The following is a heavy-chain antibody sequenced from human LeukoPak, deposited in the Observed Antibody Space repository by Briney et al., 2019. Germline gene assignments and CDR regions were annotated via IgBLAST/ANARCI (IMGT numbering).Heavy chain of an antibody. J-gene: IGHJ3*02. CDR1: GGSISSYY. Sequence: SETLSLTCTVSGGSISSYYWSWIRQPPGKGLEWIGYIYYSGSTNYNPSLKSRVTISVDTSKNQFSLKLSSVTAADTAVYYCARGLLAYCGGDCYSKAFDIWGQGTMVTVSS. V-gene: IGHV4-59*01. CDR2: IYYSGST. D-gene: IGHD2-21*02. CDR3: ARGLLAYCGGDCYSKAFDI.